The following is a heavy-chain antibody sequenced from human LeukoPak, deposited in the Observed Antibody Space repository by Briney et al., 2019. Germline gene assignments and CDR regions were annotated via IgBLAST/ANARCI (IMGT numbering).Heavy chain of an antibody. CDR1: GFTFSSYA. CDR2: ISYDGSNK. Sequence: GRSLRLSCAASGFTFSSYAMHWVRQAPGKGLEWVAVISYDGSNKYYADSVKGRFTISRDNSKNTLYLQMNSLRAEDTAVYYCANDYGDYGYYYGMDVWAKGPRSPSP. V-gene: IGHV3-30-3*02. CDR3: ANDYGDYGYYYGMDV. J-gene: IGHJ6*02. D-gene: IGHD4-17*01.